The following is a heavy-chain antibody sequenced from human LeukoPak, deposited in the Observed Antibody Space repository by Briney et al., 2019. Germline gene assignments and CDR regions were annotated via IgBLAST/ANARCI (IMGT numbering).Heavy chain of an antibody. CDR1: GFTVSSNY. CDR2: IYSGGST. Sequence: PGGSLRLSCAASGFTVSSNYMSWVRQAPGKGLEWVSVIYSGGSTYYADSVKGRFTISRDNSKNTLYLQMNSLRAEDTAVYYCAKAADSSSWYAVYYYYYMDVWGKGTTVTISS. V-gene: IGHV3-53*05. J-gene: IGHJ6*03. D-gene: IGHD6-13*01. CDR3: AKAADSSSWYAVYYYYYMDV.